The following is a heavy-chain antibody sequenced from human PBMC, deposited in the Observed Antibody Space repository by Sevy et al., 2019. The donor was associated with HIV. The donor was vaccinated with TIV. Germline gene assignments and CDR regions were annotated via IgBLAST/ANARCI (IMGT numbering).Heavy chain of an antibody. CDR2: ISSSSSTI. CDR3: ARDREEYYGSGSYYSPPLYYYGMDV. Sequence: GGSLRLSCAASGFTFSSYSMNWVRQAPGKGLEWVSYISSSSSTIYYAHSVKGRFTISRDNAKNSLYLQMNSLRDEDTAVYYCARDREEYYGSGSYYSPPLYYYGMDVWGQGTTVTVSS. CDR1: GFTFSSYS. V-gene: IGHV3-48*02. J-gene: IGHJ6*02. D-gene: IGHD3-10*01.